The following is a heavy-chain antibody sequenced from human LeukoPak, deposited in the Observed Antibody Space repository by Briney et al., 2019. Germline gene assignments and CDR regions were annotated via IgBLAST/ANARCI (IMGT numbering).Heavy chain of an antibody. V-gene: IGHV3-7*04. CDR3: ARAYDSSGYRAFDI. CDR2: IRQDGSDQ. D-gene: IGHD3-22*01. Sequence: GGSLRLSCAVSGFSFSRYWMSWVRQAPGRGLEWVASIRQDGSDQHYVDSVKGRLAISRDNAKNSLYLQVNSLRAEDTAMYYCARAYDSSGYRAFDIWGQGTMVTVSS. CDR1: GFSFSRYW. J-gene: IGHJ3*02.